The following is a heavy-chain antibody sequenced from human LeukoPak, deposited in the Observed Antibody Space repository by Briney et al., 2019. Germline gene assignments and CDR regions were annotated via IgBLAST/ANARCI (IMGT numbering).Heavy chain of an antibody. J-gene: IGHJ4*02. CDR1: GDSVSSNSAA. V-gene: IGHV6-1*01. D-gene: IGHD3-22*01. CDR2: TYYRSKWYN. CDR3: AREDYYDSSGYYSY. Sequence: SQTLSLTCAISGDSVSSNSAAWNWIRQSPWRGLEWLGRTYYRSKWYNDYAVSVKSRITINPDTSKNQFSLQLNSVTPEDTAVYYCAREDYYDSSGYYSYWGQGTLVTVSS.